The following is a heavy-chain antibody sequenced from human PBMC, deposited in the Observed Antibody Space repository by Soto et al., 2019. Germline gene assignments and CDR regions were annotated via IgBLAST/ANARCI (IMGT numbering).Heavy chain of an antibody. Sequence: SETLSLTCTVSGGSISSYYWSWIRQPPGKGLEWIGYIYYSGSTNYNPSLKSRVTISVDTSKNQFSLKLSSVTAADPAVYYCARHGEYSGYGSFDYWGQGTLVTVSS. V-gene: IGHV4-59*08. J-gene: IGHJ4*02. D-gene: IGHD5-12*01. CDR1: GGSISSYY. CDR2: IYYSGST. CDR3: ARHGEYSGYGSFDY.